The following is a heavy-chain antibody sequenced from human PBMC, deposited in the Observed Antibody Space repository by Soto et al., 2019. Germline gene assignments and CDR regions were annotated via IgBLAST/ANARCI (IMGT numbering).Heavy chain of an antibody. J-gene: IGHJ6*02. CDR3: ARDNWYYDISPYGMNV. D-gene: IGHD3-9*01. CDR1: GFISTGNY. Sequence: EVQLVESGGGLVQPGGSLRLACTASGFISTGNYMTWVRQAPGKGLEWVSHIYSDGHTYYADSVKGRFTISRDDSKNTVYLQMNSLRAEDTAVYYCARDNWYYDISPYGMNVWGQGTTVTVSS. V-gene: IGHV3-66*01. CDR2: IYSDGHT.